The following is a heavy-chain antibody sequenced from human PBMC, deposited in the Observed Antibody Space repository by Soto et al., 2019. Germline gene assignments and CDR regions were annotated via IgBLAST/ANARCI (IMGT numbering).Heavy chain of an antibody. CDR2: IYYSGST. J-gene: IGHJ4*02. CDR3: ARGGRIVVVTYSYDH. D-gene: IGHD2-21*02. Sequence: PSETLSLTCTVSGGSISSYYWSWIRQPPGKRLEWIGYIYYSGSTNYNPSLKSRVTISVDTSKNQFSLKLSSVTAADTAVYYCARGGRIVVVTYSYDHWGQGTLVTVSS. V-gene: IGHV4-59*01. CDR1: GGSISSYY.